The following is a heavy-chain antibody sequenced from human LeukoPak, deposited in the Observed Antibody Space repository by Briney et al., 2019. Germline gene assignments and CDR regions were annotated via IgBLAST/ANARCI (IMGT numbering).Heavy chain of an antibody. J-gene: IGHJ4*02. D-gene: IGHD6-13*01. Sequence: PGGSLRLSCAASGFTFSSYSMNWVRQAPGKGLEWVSFISSSRSYIYYADSVKGRFTISRDNAKNSLYLQMNSLRAEDTAVYYCARFRMRAAAGTVYFDYWGQGTLVTVSS. CDR1: GFTFSSYS. CDR2: ISSSRSYI. V-gene: IGHV3-21*01. CDR3: ARFRMRAAAGTVYFDY.